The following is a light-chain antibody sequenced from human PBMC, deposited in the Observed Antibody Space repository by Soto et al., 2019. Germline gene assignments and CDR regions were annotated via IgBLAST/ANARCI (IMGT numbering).Light chain of an antibody. J-gene: IGLJ3*02. V-gene: IGLV2-14*03. Sequence: QSALTQPASVSGSPGQSITISCTGSSSDIGAYNYVSWYQQHPGKAPKLLIYDLTNRPSGVSNRFSASKSGSTASLTISGLQAEDEADYYCSSYTTSRIRMFGGGTKVTV. CDR1: SSDIGAYNY. CDR2: DLT. CDR3: SSYTTSRIRM.